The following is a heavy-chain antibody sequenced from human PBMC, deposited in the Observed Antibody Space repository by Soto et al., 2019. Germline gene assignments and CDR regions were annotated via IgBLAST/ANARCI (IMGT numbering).Heavy chain of an antibody. CDR1: GGSISSGGYY. V-gene: IGHV4-31*03. Sequence: QVQLQESGPGLVKPSQTLSLTCTVSGGSISSGGYYWSWIRQHPGKGLEWIGYIYYSGSTYYNPSLKSRVTISVATSKNQFSLKLSSVTAADTAVYYCARVNPAITIFGVVPNWFDPWGQGTLVTVSS. CDR2: IYYSGST. CDR3: ARVNPAITIFGVVPNWFDP. D-gene: IGHD3-3*01. J-gene: IGHJ5*02.